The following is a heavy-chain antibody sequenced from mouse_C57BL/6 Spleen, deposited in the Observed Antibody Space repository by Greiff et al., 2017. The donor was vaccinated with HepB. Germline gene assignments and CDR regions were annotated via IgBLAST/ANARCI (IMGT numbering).Heavy chain of an antibody. CDR2: ISDGGSYT. CDR1: GFTFSSYA. D-gene: IGHD1-1*01. V-gene: IGHV5-4*03. CDR3: ARGGYGSIYAMDY. J-gene: IGHJ4*01. Sequence: EVKLVESGGGLVKPGGSLKLSCAASGFTFSSYAMSWVRQTPEKRLEWVATISDGGSYTYYPDNVKGRFTISRDNAKNNLYLQMSHLKSEDTAMYYCARGGYGSIYAMDYWGQGTSVTVSS.